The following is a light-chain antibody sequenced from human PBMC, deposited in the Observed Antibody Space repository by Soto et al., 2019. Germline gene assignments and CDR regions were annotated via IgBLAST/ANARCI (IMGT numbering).Light chain of an antibody. CDR1: QNIGVY. CDR3: HQTAANPWT. J-gene: IGKJ1*01. Sequence: DIQMTQSSSSLSASVGDRVTITCRASQNIGVYLNWYQKKPGKAPKLLIHAASSLHSGVPSTFSGSGSGTDFALTISSLQPEDFATYYCHQTAANPWTFAQGTKVEIK. V-gene: IGKV1-39*01. CDR2: AAS.